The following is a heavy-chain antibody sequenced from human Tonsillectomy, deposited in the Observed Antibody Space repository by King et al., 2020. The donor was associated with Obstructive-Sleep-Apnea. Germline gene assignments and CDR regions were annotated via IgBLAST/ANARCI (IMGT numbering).Heavy chain of an antibody. D-gene: IGHD2-2*01. CDR3: AKGPRCEIPAPRFDP. J-gene: IGHJ5*02. Sequence: QLVQSGSELKKPGASVKVSCKASGYTFTNYAMTWVRQAPGQGLEWMGWVNTNTGNPTYAQGFTGRFVFSLDTSVSTAYLQINSLKTEDTAVYYCAKGPRCEIPAPRFDPWGQGTLVTVSS. CDR2: VNTNTGNP. CDR1: GYTFTNYA. V-gene: IGHV7-4-1*02.